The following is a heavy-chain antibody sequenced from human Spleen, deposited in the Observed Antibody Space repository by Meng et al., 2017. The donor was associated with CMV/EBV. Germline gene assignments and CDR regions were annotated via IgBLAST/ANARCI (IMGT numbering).Heavy chain of an antibody. Sequence: CACSGGAISRSTGWSWVRQPPGKGLEWIGEIYHSGSTNYNPSLKSRVTISVDKSKNQFSLKLSSVTAADTAVYYCARGPGYSSSWYEYWGQGTLVTVSS. CDR1: GGAISRSTG. V-gene: IGHV4-4*02. J-gene: IGHJ4*02. CDR3: ARGPGYSSSWYEY. CDR2: IYHSGST. D-gene: IGHD6-13*01.